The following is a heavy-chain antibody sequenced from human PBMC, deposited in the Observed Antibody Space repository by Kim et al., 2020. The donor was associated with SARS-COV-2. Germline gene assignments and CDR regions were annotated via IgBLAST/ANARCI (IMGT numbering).Heavy chain of an antibody. V-gene: IGHV4-34*01. CDR2: INHSGST. CDR1: GGSFSGYY. J-gene: IGHJ6*03. Sequence: SETLSLTCAVYGGSFSGYYWSWIRQPPGKGLEWIGEINHSGSTNYNPSLKSRVTISVDTSKNQFSLKLSSVTAADTAVYYCARALINGYRVSYMDVWGKGTTVTVSS. D-gene: IGHD5-12*01. CDR3: ARALINGYRVSYMDV.